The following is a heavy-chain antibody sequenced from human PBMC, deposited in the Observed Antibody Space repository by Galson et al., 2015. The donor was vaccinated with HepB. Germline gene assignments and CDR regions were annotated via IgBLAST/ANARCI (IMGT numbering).Heavy chain of an antibody. J-gene: IGHJ4*02. CDR3: ARSKPAVAGPFDY. D-gene: IGHD6-19*01. V-gene: IGHV3-48*01. CDR1: GFTFSSYS. Sequence: SLRLSCAASGFTFSSYSMNWVHQAPGKGLEWVSYISSSSSTIYYADAVKGRFTISRDNAKNSLYLQMKSLRAEDKAVYYCARSKPAVAGPFDYWGQGTLVTVSS. CDR2: ISSSSSTI.